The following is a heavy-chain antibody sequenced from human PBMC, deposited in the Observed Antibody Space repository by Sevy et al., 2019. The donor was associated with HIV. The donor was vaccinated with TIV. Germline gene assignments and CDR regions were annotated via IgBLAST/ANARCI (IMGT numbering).Heavy chain of an antibody. J-gene: IGHJ4*02. CDR2: ISGSGGST. V-gene: IGHV3-23*01. CDR1: GFTFSSYA. Sequence: GGSPRLSCAASGFTFSSYAMSWVRQAPGKGLEWVSAISGSGGSTYYADSVKGRFTISRDNSKNTLYLQMNSLRAEDTAVYYCAKDLWYWYYFDYWGQGTLVTVSS. D-gene: IGHD2-8*02. CDR3: AKDLWYWYYFDY.